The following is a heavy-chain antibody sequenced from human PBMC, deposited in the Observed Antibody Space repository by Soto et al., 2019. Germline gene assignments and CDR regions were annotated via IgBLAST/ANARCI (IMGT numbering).Heavy chain of an antibody. CDR3: TRETVAGITGLDY. J-gene: IGHJ4*02. CDR1: GFNVGAFA. CDR2: ISVSDAFI. Sequence: EVQLLESGGDLVQPGGSLRLSCAASGFNVGAFAVNWVRQAPGKGLEWVSGISVSDAFIYYADSVRGRFSISRAASENILYLQMNSLRAADTALYYCTRETVAGITGLDYWGPGTRVTVSS. D-gene: IGHD1-20*01. V-gene: IGHV3-23*01.